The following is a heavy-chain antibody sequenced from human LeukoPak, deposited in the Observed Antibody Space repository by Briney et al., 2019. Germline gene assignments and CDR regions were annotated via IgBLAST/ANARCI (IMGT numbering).Heavy chain of an antibody. V-gene: IGHV1-18*01. J-gene: IGHJ6*02. CDR1: GYTFTSYG. CDR3: ARVSPTDYYYYGMDV. D-gene: IGHD4-11*01. Sequence: GASMKVSCKASGYTFTSYGISWVRQAPGQGLEWMGWTSAYNGNTNYAQKLQGRVTMTTDTSTSTAYMELRSLRSDDTAVYYCARVSPTDYYYYGMDVWGQGTTVTVSS. CDR2: TSAYNGNT.